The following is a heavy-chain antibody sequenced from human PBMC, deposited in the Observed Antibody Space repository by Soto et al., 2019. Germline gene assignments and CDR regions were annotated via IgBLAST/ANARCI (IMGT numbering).Heavy chain of an antibody. CDR3: ARGTGSSGYDEEIGHGQDAFDI. J-gene: IGHJ3*02. Sequence: QVQLQESRPGLVKPSGTLSLTCAVSSGSISSSNWWRWVRQPPGKGLEWIGEIYHSGSTNYNPSLKSGVTISVDKSKNQFPLKLSSETAADTAVYYCARGTGSSGYDEEIGHGQDAFDIWGQGTIVTVSS. V-gene: IGHV4-4*02. CDR2: IYHSGST. CDR1: SGSISSSNW. D-gene: IGHD5-12*01.